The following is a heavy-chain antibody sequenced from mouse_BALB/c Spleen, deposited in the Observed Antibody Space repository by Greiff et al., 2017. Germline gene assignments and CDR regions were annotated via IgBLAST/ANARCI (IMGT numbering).Heavy chain of an antibody. CDR3: ASYTFFYYGSSLDY. CDR1: GYTFSSYW. J-gene: IGHJ2*01. Sequence: QVQLQQSGAELMKPGASVKISCKATGYTFSSYWIEWVKQRPGHGLEWIGEILPGSGSTNYNEKFKGKATFTADTSSNTAYMQLSSLTSEDSAVYYCASYTFFYYGSSLDYWGQGTTLTVSS. D-gene: IGHD1-1*01. V-gene: IGHV1-9*01. CDR2: ILPGSGST.